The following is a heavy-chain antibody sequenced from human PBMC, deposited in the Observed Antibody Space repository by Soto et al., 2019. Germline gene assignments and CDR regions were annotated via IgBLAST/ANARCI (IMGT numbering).Heavy chain of an antibody. D-gene: IGHD2-2*01. Sequence: KTSETLSLTCTGSGGSISSSSYYWGWIRQPPGKGLEWIGSIYYSGSTYYNPSLKSRVTISVDTSKNQFSLKLSSVTAADTAVYYCARRIYCSSTSCPLYYYYYGMDVWGQGTTVTVSS. V-gene: IGHV4-39*01. CDR1: GGSISSSSYY. CDR3: ARRIYCSSTSCPLYYYYYGMDV. J-gene: IGHJ6*02. CDR2: IYYSGST.